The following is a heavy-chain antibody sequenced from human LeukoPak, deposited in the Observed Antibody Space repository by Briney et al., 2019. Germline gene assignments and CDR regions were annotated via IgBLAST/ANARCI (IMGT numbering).Heavy chain of an antibody. CDR2: IYYSGST. J-gene: IGHJ2*01. V-gene: IGHV4-59*01. CDR3: ARERPSIVGRYFDL. Sequence: KPSETLSLTSSVSGCSISSYYWSWIWQPPGKGLEWIGYIYYSGSTNYNPSLKSRVTISVDTSKNQFSLKLSSVTAADTAVYYCARERPSIVGRYFDLWGRGTLVTVSS. CDR1: GCSISSYY. D-gene: IGHD1-26*01.